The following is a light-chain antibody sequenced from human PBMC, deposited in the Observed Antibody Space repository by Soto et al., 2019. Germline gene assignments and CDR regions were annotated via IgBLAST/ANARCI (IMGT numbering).Light chain of an antibody. CDR1: QSISSY. CDR2: SAS. J-gene: IGKJ1*01. V-gene: IGKV1-39*01. Sequence: DIQMTQSPSSLSASVGDRVTITCRASQSISSYLNWYQQKPGKAPKRLIYSASSLQSGVPSRFSGSGSGTDFTLTISSLQPEDFATYYCQQSYSIRGTFDQGTKVEIK. CDR3: QQSYSIRGT.